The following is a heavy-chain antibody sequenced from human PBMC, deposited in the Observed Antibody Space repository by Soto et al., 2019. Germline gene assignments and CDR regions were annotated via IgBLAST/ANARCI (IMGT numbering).Heavy chain of an antibody. CDR2: FYNSGTT. CDR3: ARDASGRPATY. J-gene: IGHJ4*02. CDR1: GGSISTYY. D-gene: IGHD3-10*01. Sequence: SETLSLTCTVSGGSISTYYWIWLRQPPGRGLEWIGFFYNSGTTNYNPSLKSRVTISGDSSKNQFFLSLMSVTAADTAVYYCARDASGRPATYWGQGILVTV. V-gene: IGHV4-59*01.